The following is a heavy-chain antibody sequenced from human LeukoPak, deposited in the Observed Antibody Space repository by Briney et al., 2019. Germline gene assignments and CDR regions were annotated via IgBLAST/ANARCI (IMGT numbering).Heavy chain of an antibody. V-gene: IGHV4-34*01. J-gene: IGHJ4*02. D-gene: IGHD6-13*01. CDR1: GGSFSGYY. Sequence: SETLSLTCTVYGGSFSGYYWSWIRHPPGKGLERMAEINHSRSTNYNPSLKSRVTISVDTSKNKFSLKLSSVTAADTAVYHCARGPRRATAAPEYWGQGTLVTVSS. CDR3: ARGPRRATAAPEY. CDR2: INHSRST.